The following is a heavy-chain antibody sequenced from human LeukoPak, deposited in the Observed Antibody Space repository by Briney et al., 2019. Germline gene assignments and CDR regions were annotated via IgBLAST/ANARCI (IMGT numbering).Heavy chain of an antibody. CDR2: IRSTGDT. J-gene: IGHJ5*02. CDR3: ARDLDTSGYYSYFDP. D-gene: IGHD3-22*01. V-gene: IGHV3-48*01. Sequence: GGSLRLSCAASGFIFSQYSINWVRQAPGKGLEWVSHIRSTGDTFYADSVKGRFTISRDNARNSLYLQMNSLRAEDTAVYYCARDLDTSGYYSYFDPWGQGTLVTVSS. CDR1: GFIFSQYS.